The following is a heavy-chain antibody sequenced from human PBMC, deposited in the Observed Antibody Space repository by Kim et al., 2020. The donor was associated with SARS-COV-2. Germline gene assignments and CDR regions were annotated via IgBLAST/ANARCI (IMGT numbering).Heavy chain of an antibody. D-gene: IGHD3-3*01. Sequence: GGSLRLSCAASGFTFSSYGMHWVRQAPGKGLEWVAVISYDGSNKYYADSVKGRFTISRDNSKNTLYLQMNSLRAEDTAVYYCAKADYDFWSGYYLAFDIWGQGTMVTVSS. CDR2: ISYDGSNK. CDR3: AKADYDFWSGYYLAFDI. V-gene: IGHV3-30*18. CDR1: GFTFSSYG. J-gene: IGHJ3*02.